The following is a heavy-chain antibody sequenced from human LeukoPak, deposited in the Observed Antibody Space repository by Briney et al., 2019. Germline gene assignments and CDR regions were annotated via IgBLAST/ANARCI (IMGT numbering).Heavy chain of an antibody. D-gene: IGHD3/OR15-3a*01. CDR3: AKFLDPWRTYSRRGFDY. J-gene: IGHJ4*02. Sequence: GGSLSLLYAADGLTVTSTYMSSVRQAPGKGLEWVSVIYSGGSTYYADSVKGRFTISRHNSKNTLYLQMNSLRAEDTAVYYCAKFLDPWRTYSRRGFDYWGQGTLVTVSS. V-gene: IGHV3-53*04. CDR1: GLTVTSTY. CDR2: IYSGGST.